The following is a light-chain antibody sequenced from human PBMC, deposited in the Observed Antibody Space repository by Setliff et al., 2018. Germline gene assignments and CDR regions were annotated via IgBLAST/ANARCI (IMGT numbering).Light chain of an antibody. CDR2: EDN. Sequence: NFMLTQPHSVSESPGKTVIISCSRSSGSIDSNYVHWYQQRPGSSPIIVTQEDNQRPSGVPDRFSGSIDSSSNSASLTISGLKTEDEADYYCQSYDGNVGVFGGGTKVTVL. J-gene: IGLJ3*02. CDR3: QSYDGNVGV. V-gene: IGLV6-57*01. CDR1: SGSIDSNY.